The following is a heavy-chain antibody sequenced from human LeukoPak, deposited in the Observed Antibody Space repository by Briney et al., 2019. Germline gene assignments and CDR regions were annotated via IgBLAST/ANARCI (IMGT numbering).Heavy chain of an antibody. V-gene: IGHV3-66*01. CDR1: GFTVSSNY. Sequence: GGSLRLSCAASGFTVSSNYMSWVRQAPGKGLEWVSVIYSGGSTYYADSVKGRFTISRDNSKNTLYLQMNSLRAEDTAVYYCARGRAYYDILTGYSMSGFDYWGQGTLVTVSS. D-gene: IGHD3-9*01. CDR3: ARGRAYYDILTGYSMSGFDY. J-gene: IGHJ4*02. CDR2: IYSGGST.